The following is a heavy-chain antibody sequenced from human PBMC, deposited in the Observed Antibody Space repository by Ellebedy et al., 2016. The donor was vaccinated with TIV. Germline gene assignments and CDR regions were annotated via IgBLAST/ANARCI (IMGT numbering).Heavy chain of an antibody. Sequence: MPSETLSLTCAVYGVSFSGSYWSWIRRPPGKGLEWIGEIIHSVGTNSNPSLKSRVTISLDTSKNQFSLKLTSVSAADTADYFCAKGLGGGEYFDFWGQGTPVTVSS. V-gene: IGHV4-34*01. J-gene: IGHJ4*02. CDR3: AKGLGGGEYFDF. CDR1: GVSFSGSY. D-gene: IGHD2/OR15-2a*01. CDR2: IIHSVGT.